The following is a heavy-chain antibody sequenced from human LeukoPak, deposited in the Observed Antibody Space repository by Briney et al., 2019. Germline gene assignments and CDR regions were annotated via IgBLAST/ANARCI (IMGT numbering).Heavy chain of an antibody. CDR1: GYTLTELS. CDR3: ATAPNWNDAPFDY. V-gene: IGHV1-24*01. Sequence: ASVKVSCKVSGYTLTELSMHWVRQAPGKGLEWMGGFDPEDGETIYAQKFQGRVTITEDTSTDTAYMELSSLRSEDTAVYYCATAPNWNDAPFDYWGQGTLVTVSS. J-gene: IGHJ4*02. CDR2: FDPEDGET. D-gene: IGHD1-20*01.